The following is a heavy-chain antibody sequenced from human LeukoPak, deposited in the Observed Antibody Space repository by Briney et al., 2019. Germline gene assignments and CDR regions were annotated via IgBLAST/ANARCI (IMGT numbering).Heavy chain of an antibody. V-gene: IGHV4-39*01. CDR1: GGSISSSSYY. CDR3: ARSNCDDSSGPIDY. J-gene: IGHJ4*02. D-gene: IGHD3-22*01. Sequence: SDTLSLTCTVSGGSISSSSYYWGWIRQPPGKGLEWIGSIFYSGTTYYNPSLKSRVTISADTSKNQFSLRLRFVAAADTAVYYCARSNCDDSSGPIDYWGQGTLVTVSS. CDR2: IFYSGTT.